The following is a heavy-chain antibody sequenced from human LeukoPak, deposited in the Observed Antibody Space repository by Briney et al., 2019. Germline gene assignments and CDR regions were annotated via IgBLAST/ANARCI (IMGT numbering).Heavy chain of an antibody. CDR2: IYYSGST. CDR1: GGSITSSSYY. CDR3: ARRLSKSSGGSRGAFDI. Sequence: SETLSLTCTVSGGSITSSSYYWGWIRQPPGKGLEWIGSIYYSGSTYYNPSLKSRVTISVDTSKNQFSLRLSSVTAADTAVYYCARRLSKSSGGSRGAFDIWGQGTMVTVSS. J-gene: IGHJ3*02. D-gene: IGHD1-26*01. V-gene: IGHV4-39*01.